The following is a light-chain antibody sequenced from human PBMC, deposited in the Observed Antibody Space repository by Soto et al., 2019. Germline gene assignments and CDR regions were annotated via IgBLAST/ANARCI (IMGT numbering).Light chain of an antibody. CDR2: HNN. CDR1: SSNIGNNY. CDR3: GTWDSSLNALV. V-gene: IGLV1-51*01. Sequence: QAVVTQPPSVSAAPGQKVTISCSGSSSNIGNNYASWYQHLPGTAPKLLIYHNNKRPSGIPDRFSDSKSGTSATLVITGLQTGDEADYYCGTWDSSLNALVFGGGTKLTVL. J-gene: IGLJ2*01.